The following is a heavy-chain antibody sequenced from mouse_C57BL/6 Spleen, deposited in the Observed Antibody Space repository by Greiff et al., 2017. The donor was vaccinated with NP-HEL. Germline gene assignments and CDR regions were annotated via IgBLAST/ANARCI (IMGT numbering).Heavy chain of an antibody. Sequence: QVQLKESGPELVKPGASVKISCKASGYAFSSSWMNWVKQRPGKGLEWIGRIYPGDGDTNYNGKFKGKATLTADKSSSTAYMQLSSLTSEDSAVYFCARSSGWFAYWGQGTLVTVSA. V-gene: IGHV1-82*01. CDR2: IYPGDGDT. CDR3: ARSSGWFAY. J-gene: IGHJ3*01. D-gene: IGHD3-2*02. CDR1: GYAFSSSW.